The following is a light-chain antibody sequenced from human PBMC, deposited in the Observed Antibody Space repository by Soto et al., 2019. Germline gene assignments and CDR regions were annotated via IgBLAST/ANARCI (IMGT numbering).Light chain of an antibody. Sequence: QSVLTQPPFVSGSPGQSVTISCTGTSTDFVTYNSVSWYQQPPGTAPQLIIYEARNRPSGVPARFSGSKSGNTPSLTISGPQAADEADYYCSLYTSENTYVFGTGTKVTIL. CDR2: EAR. V-gene: IGLV2-18*01. CDR1: STDFVTYNS. CDR3: SLYTSENTYV. J-gene: IGLJ1*01.